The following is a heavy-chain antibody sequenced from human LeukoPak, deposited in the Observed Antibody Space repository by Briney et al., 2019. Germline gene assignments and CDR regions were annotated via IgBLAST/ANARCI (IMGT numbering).Heavy chain of an antibody. D-gene: IGHD3-10*01. CDR1: GFTFSTYA. CDR2: ISGSGGST. Sequence: GGALRLSCAASGFTFSTYAMSWVRQAPGKGLEWLSYISGSGGSTYYADSVKGRFTISRDNPKNTLYLQMNSLRAEDTALYYCAKRVGSYYFDSWGQGTLVTASS. J-gene: IGHJ4*02. CDR3: AKRVGSYYFDS. V-gene: IGHV3-23*01.